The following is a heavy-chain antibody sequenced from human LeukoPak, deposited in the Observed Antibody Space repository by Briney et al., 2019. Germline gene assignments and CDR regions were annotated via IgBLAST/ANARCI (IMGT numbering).Heavy chain of an antibody. CDR3: ATSFGSSTVILTT. D-gene: IGHD3-10*01. Sequence: ASVKVSCKASGYPFTSYDINWVRQATGQGLEWMAWMNPNNGDTGYEPEFQGRLTMTRDKSITTAYMELSSLTSEDTAVYYCATSFGSSTVILTTWGQGTQVTVSS. V-gene: IGHV1-8*01. J-gene: IGHJ5*02. CDR1: GYPFTSYD. CDR2: MNPNNGDT.